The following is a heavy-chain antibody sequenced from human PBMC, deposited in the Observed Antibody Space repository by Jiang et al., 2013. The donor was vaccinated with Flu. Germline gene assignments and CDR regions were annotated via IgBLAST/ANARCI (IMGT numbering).Heavy chain of an antibody. V-gene: IGHV1-2*04. CDR2: INPNSGGT. CDR1: GYTFTGYY. D-gene: IGHD4-11*01. CDR3: ARNSNYDSYYYYYYGMDV. Sequence: KPGASVKVSCKASGYTFTGYYMHWVRQAPGQGLEWMGWINPNSGGTNYAQKFQGWVTMTRDTSISTAYMELSRLRSDDTAVYYCARNSNYDSYYYYYYGMDVWGQGTTVTVSS. J-gene: IGHJ6*02.